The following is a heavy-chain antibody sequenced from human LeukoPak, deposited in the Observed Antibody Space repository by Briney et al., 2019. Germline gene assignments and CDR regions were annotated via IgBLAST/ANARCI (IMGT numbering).Heavy chain of an antibody. V-gene: IGHV3-11*04. CDR2: ISSSAGTI. CDR3: ATSVTRRRLDWFIDL. D-gene: IGHD4-17*01. J-gene: IGHJ2*01. CDR1: GFTFRDYY. Sequence: KPGGSLRLSCAASGFTFRDYYMSWIRQAPGKGLEWISYISSSAGTIHYVDSVKGRFTISRDNAENSLYLQMDSLRVEDTAVYYCATSVTRRRLDWFIDLWGRGTLVSVSS.